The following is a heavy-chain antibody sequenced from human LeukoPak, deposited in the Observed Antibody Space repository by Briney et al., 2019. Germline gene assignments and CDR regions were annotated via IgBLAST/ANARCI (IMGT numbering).Heavy chain of an antibody. CDR3: ARGAYGDYVRTLLDY. J-gene: IGHJ4*02. CDR2: ISYDGSNK. D-gene: IGHD4-17*01. CDR1: GFTFSSYA. Sequence: GGSLRLSCAASGFTFSSYAMHWVRQAPGKGLEWVAVISYDGSNKYYADSVKGRFTISRDNSKNTLYLQMNNLRAEDTAVYYCARGAYGDYVRTLLDYWGQGTLVTVSS. V-gene: IGHV3-30-3*01.